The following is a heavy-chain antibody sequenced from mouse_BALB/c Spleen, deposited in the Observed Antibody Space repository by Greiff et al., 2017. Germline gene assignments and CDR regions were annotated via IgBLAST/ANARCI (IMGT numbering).Heavy chain of an antibody. CDR3: ARNYYGNYPFAY. CDR1: GFTFSSYA. CDR2: ISSGGST. J-gene: IGHJ3*01. Sequence: DVKLVESGGGLVKPGGSLKLSCAASGFTFSSYAMSWVRQTPEKRLEWVASISSGGSTYYPDSVKGRFTISRDNARNILYLQMSSLRSEDTAMYYCARNYYGNYPFAYWGQGTLVTVSA. V-gene: IGHV5-6-5*01. D-gene: IGHD2-1*01.